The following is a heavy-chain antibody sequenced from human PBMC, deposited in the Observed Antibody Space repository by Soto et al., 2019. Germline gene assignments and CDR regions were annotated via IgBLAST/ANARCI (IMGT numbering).Heavy chain of an antibody. CDR1: GFTFSNCA. V-gene: IGHV3-23*01. CDR2: IVGSGDST. D-gene: IGHD3-10*01. J-gene: IGHJ4*02. CDR3: ARDPGADEEGTYYFEY. Sequence: EVQLLESGGGLVQPGGSLRLSCTASGFTFSNCAMSWVRQAPGKGLEWVSAIVGSGDSTYYADSVKGRFTISGDNSKNTLSLRMNNLRVEDTAVYWCARDPGADEEGTYYFEYWGQGTLVTVSS.